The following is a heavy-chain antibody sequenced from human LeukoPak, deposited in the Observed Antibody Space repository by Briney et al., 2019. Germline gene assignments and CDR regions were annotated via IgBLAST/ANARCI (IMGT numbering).Heavy chain of an antibody. CDR3: VRDAWRWLLSN. D-gene: IGHD5-24*01. V-gene: IGHV3-23*01. J-gene: IGHJ4*02. CDR2: ISISGADT. Sequence: PGGSLRLSCEASGFTVSSHGMSWVRQAPGKGLEWVSAISISGADTYYANSVKGRFTVSRDNSKNTLYLQIHSLKADDTAVYYCVRDAWRWLLSNWGQGTLVTVSS. CDR1: GFTVSSHG.